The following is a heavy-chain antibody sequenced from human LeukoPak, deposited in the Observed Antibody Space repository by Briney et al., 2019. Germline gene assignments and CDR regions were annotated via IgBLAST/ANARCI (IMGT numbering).Heavy chain of an antibody. CDR1: GFSVSSYA. V-gene: IGHV3-23*01. J-gene: IGHJ4*02. Sequence: GGSLRLSCAASGFSVSSYAMGWVRQAPGKGLEWVSAISTSGGNKYYADSVKGRFTISRDNSKNTLYLQMNSLRAEDTAVYYCAKDGTSTGWRFDYWGQGTLVTVSS. D-gene: IGHD6-19*01. CDR2: ISTSGGNK. CDR3: AKDGTSTGWRFDY.